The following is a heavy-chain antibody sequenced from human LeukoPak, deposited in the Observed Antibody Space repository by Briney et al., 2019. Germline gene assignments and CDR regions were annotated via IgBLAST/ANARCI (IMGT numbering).Heavy chain of an antibody. V-gene: IGHV4-39*01. Sequence: SETLPLTCTVSGGSISSSSYYWGWIRQPPGKGLEWIGSIYYSGSTYSNPSLKSRVTISVDTSKNQFSLQRSSVTAADTAVYYCARRIVVTRGFDYWGQGTLVTVSS. CDR1: GGSISSSSYY. D-gene: IGHD4-23*01. CDR2: IYYSGST. CDR3: ARRIVVTRGFDY. J-gene: IGHJ4*02.